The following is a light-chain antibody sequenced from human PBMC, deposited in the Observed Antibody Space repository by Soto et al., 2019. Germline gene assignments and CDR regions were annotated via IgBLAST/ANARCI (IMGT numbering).Light chain of an antibody. CDR2: DAS. CDR3: QQYHTYSRT. V-gene: IGKV1-5*01. CDR1: HNVNMW. Sequence: DIQMTQSPSTLSASVGDRVTVTCRASHNVNMWLAWYQQKPGKAPKFLIYDASSLQSGVPSRFTGRGSGTEFTLSISSLQPDDFATYYCQQYHTYSRTFGQGTKVDIK. J-gene: IGKJ1*01.